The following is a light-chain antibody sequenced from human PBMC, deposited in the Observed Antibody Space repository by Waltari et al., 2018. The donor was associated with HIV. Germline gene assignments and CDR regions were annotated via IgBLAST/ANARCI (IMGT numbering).Light chain of an antibody. Sequence: QSALTQPASVSGSPGQSVTISCTGTSTDVGSYNLVSWYQQRPGEVPKLLIFEVTKWPSGISDRFSGSKSGNTASLTISGLQAEDEGDYYCSSYSSTTTLIFGSGTTDTV. J-gene: IGLJ1*01. CDR2: EVT. CDR3: SSYSSTTTLI. CDR1: STDVGSYNL. V-gene: IGLV2-23*02.